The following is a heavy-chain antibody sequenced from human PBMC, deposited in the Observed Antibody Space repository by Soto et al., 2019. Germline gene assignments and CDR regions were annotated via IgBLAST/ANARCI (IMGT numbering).Heavy chain of an antibody. Sequence: GESLKISCKGSGYSFTSYWIGWVRQMPGKGLKWMGIIYPGDSDTRYSPSFQGQVTISADKSISTAYLQWSSLKASDTAMYYCARHLLTETYYYGMDVWGQGTTVTVSS. D-gene: IGHD2-15*01. CDR3: ARHLLTETYYYGMDV. J-gene: IGHJ6*02. CDR2: IYPGDSDT. CDR1: GYSFTSYW. V-gene: IGHV5-51*01.